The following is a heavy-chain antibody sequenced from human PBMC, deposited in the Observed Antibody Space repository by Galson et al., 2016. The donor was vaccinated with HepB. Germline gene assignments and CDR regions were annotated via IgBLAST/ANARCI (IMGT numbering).Heavy chain of an antibody. CDR1: GFPFSGYG. J-gene: IGHJ6*02. V-gene: IGHV3-33*01. Sequence: SLRLSCAASGFPFSGYGMHWVRQAPGKGLEWVALIWYDGSNKYYADSVKGRFTISRDNSKNTLYRQMNSLRAEDAAAYHCARDLRWLGTDGYYVMAVWGQGTTVTVSS. CDR3: ARDLRWLGTDGYYVMAV. D-gene: IGHD3-22*01. CDR2: IWYDGSNK.